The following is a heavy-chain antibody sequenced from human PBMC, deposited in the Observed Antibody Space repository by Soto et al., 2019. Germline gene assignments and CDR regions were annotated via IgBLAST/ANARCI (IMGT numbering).Heavy chain of an antibody. J-gene: IGHJ6*02. Sequence: PGGSLRLSCAASGFTFSSYGMHWVRQAPGKGLEWVAVISYDGSNKYYADSVKGRFTISRDNSKNTLYLQMNSLRAEDTAVYYCAKDLGVPAANHPHSYYYYYYGMDVWGQGTTVTVSS. V-gene: IGHV3-30*18. CDR3: AKDLGVPAANHPHSYYYYYYGMDV. D-gene: IGHD2-2*01. CDR2: ISYDGSNK. CDR1: GFTFSSYG.